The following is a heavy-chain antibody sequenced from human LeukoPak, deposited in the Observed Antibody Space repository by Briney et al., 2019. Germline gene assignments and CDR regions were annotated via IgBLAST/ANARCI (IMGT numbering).Heavy chain of an antibody. CDR2: ISSSSSTI. CDR1: GFTFSSYS. D-gene: IGHD6-13*01. V-gene: IGHV3-48*04. Sequence: PGGSLRLSCAASGFTFSSYSMNWVRQTPGKGLEWVSYISSSSSTIYYADSVKGRFTISRDNAKNSLYLQMNSLRAEDTAAYYCARDLRYSSSWYVRGQGTLVTVSS. CDR3: ARDLRYSSSWYV. J-gene: IGHJ4*02.